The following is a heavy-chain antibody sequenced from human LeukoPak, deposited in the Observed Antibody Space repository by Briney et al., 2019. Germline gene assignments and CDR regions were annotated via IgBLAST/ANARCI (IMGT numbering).Heavy chain of an antibody. CDR3: AKDGFDYYDSSGYYYFDY. J-gene: IGHJ4*02. Sequence: GGSLRHSCAASGFMFSNHAMSWVRQAPGKGLEWVSGISTRGGGIYYADSVKGRFTISRDNSKNTLYLQMKSLRAEDTAVYYCAKDGFDYYDSSGYYYFDYWGQGTLVTVSS. CDR1: GFMFSNHA. D-gene: IGHD3-22*01. CDR2: ISTRGGGI. V-gene: IGHV3-23*01.